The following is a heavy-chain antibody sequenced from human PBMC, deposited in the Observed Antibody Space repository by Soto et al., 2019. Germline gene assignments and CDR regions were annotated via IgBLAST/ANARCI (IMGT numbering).Heavy chain of an antibody. CDR1: GFTFSSYA. Sequence: GGSLRLSSAASGFTFSSYAMSWVRQAPGKGLEWVSAISGSGGSTYYADSVKGRFTISRDNSKNTLYLQMNSLRAEDTAVYYCAKIQRAGSYYWFDPWGQGTLVTVSS. D-gene: IGHD3-10*01. V-gene: IGHV3-23*01. CDR2: ISGSGGST. J-gene: IGHJ5*02. CDR3: AKIQRAGSYYWFDP.